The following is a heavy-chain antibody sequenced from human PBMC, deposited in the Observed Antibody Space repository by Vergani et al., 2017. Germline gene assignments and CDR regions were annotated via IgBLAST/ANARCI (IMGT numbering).Heavy chain of an antibody. CDR3: AREGIAASGDDY. CDR1: GFTFSSYS. D-gene: IGHD6-13*01. J-gene: IGHJ4*02. Sequence: EVQLVESGGGLVKPGGSLRLSCAASGFTFSSYSMNWVRQAPGKGLEWVSSISSISSYIYYADSVKGRFTISRDNAKNSLYLQMNSLRAEDTAVYYCAREGIAASGDDYWGQGTLVTVSS. CDR2: ISSISSYI. V-gene: IGHV3-21*01.